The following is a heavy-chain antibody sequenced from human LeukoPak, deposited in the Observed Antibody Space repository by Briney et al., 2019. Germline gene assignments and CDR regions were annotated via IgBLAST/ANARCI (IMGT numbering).Heavy chain of an antibody. Sequence: GASVKVSCKVSGYTLTELSMHWVRQAPGKGLAWMGGFDPEDGETIYAQKFQGRVTMTEDTSTDTAYMELSSLRSEDTAVYYCAALHSDYGGNDPDEPQYFQHWGQGTLVTVSS. J-gene: IGHJ1*01. V-gene: IGHV1-24*01. CDR3: AALHSDYGGNDPDEPQYFQH. CDR1: GYTLTELS. CDR2: FDPEDGET. D-gene: IGHD4-23*01.